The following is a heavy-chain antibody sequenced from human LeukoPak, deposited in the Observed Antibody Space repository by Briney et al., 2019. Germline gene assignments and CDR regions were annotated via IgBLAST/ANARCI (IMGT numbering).Heavy chain of an antibody. CDR2: ISGDGSST. J-gene: IGHJ3*02. CDR3: AKDSAVVTSHSFDI. V-gene: IGHV3-74*01. Sequence: PGGSLRLSCAASGFTFSTSWMHWVRQGPGKGLMWVSGISGDGSSTSYGDSVRGRFTISRDNAKNTLYLQMNSLRADDTAVYYCAKDSAVVTSHSFDIWGQGTMVTVSS. CDR1: GFTFSTSW. D-gene: IGHD2-21*02.